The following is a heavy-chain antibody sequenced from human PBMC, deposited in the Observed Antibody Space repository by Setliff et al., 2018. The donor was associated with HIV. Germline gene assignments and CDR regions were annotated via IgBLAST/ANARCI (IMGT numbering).Heavy chain of an antibody. V-gene: IGHV4-61*01. CDR3: ARDLRAVTID. CDR2: FYYSGST. J-gene: IGHJ4*02. CDR1: GGSVSSGNYY. Sequence: SETLSLTCTVSGGSVSSGNYYWSWIRQPPGKGLEWIGYFYYSGSTNYNPSLKSRVSISLDTSKNQLSLKLTSVTAADTAVYFCARDLRAVTIDWGQGTLVTVSS. D-gene: IGHD4-17*01.